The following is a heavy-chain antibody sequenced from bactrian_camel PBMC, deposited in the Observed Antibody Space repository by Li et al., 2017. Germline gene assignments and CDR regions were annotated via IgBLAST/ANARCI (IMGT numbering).Heavy chain of an antibody. Sequence: HVQLVESGGGSVQAGGSLRLSCAASGFTASTRCMGWFRQAPGKEREGVGTTYPVDTGADSPYYADYADSVSGRFTISRDNAGKSLYLQMNSLKPEDTAMYYCAADRRDWTWYGRSCLEYRYLNWGQGTQVTVS. CDR3: AADRRDWTWYGRSCLEYRYLN. CDR2: TYPVDTGADSP. J-gene: IGHJ4*01. V-gene: IGHV3S1*01. CDR1: GFTASTRC. D-gene: IGHD6*01.